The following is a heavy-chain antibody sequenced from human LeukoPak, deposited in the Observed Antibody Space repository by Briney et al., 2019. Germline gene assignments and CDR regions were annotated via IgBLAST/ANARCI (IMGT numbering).Heavy chain of an antibody. V-gene: IGHV3-23*01. CDR2: SSGSGRTT. J-gene: IGHJ4*02. D-gene: IGHD1-26*01. Sequence: GTSLRISCTASGFSFSNFAMSCVRQAPAKRLERVSASSGSGRTTHYADSVKGRFTISRDNYKNTLYLQMSSLRAEDTAVYYCAREVGGLDYWGQGTLVTVSS. CDR1: GFSFSNFA. CDR3: AREVGGLDY.